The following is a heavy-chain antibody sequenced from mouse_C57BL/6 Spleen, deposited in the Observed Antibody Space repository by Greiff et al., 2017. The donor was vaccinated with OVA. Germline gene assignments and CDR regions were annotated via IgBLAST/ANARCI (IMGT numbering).Heavy chain of an antibody. CDR3: ARGDYGSSLGDFDY. Sequence: ESGPGLVKPSQSLSLTCSVTGYSITSGYYWNWIRQFPGNKLEWMGYISYDGSNNYNPSLKNRISITRDTSKNQFFLKLNSVTTEDTATYYCARGDYGSSLGDFDYWGQGTTLTVSS. J-gene: IGHJ2*01. CDR2: ISYDGSN. D-gene: IGHD1-1*01. CDR1: GYSITSGYY. V-gene: IGHV3-6*01.